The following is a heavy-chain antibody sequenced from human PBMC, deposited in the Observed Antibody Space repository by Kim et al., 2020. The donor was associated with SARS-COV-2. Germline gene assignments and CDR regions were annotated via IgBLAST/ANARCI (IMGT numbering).Heavy chain of an antibody. D-gene: IGHD4-17*01. CDR3: ASTRYTVTLPHFDY. J-gene: IGHJ4*02. CDR2: IDPSDSYT. CDR1: GYSFTSYW. V-gene: IGHV5-10-1*01. Sequence: GESLKISCKGSGYSFTSYWISWVRQMPGKGLEWMGRIDPSDSYTNYSPSFQGHVTISADKSISTAYLQWSSLKASDTAMYYCASTRYTVTLPHFDYWGQGTLVTVSS.